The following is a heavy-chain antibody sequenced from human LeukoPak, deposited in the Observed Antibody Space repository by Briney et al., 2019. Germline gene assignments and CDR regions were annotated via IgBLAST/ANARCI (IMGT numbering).Heavy chain of an antibody. CDR3: ARGRDSSGYPYYFAY. Sequence: SETLSLTCAVYGGSFSGYYWSWIRQPPGKGLEWIGEINHSGSTNYNPSLKSRVTISLDTSKNQFSLKLSSVTAADTAVYYCARGRDSSGYPYYFAYWGQGTLVTVSS. V-gene: IGHV4-34*01. CDR2: INHSGST. CDR1: GGSFSGYY. D-gene: IGHD3-22*01. J-gene: IGHJ4*02.